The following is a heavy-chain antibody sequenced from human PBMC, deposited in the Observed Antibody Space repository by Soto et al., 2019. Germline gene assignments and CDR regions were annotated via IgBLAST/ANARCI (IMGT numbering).Heavy chain of an antibody. CDR2: ISYDGSNK. Sequence: QVQLVESGGGVVQPGRSLRLSCAASGFTFSSYAMHWVRQAPGKGLEWVAVISYDGSNKYYADSVKGRFTISRDNSKNTRFRQMNSLRAEDTAVYYCARVGRLHYFDYWGQGTLVTVSS. V-gene: IGHV3-30-3*01. J-gene: IGHJ4*02. CDR3: ARVGRLHYFDY. D-gene: IGHD4-17*01. CDR1: GFTFSSYA.